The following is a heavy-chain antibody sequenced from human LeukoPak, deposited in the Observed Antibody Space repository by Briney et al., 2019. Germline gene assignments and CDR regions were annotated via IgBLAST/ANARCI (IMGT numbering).Heavy chain of an antibody. J-gene: IGHJ4*02. V-gene: IGHV3-74*01. CDR3: ARAGYCSGGTCYFDT. Sequence: GGSLRLSCAASGFTFSSYWMHWVRQAPGKGLVWVSRINTDGSSTSYADSTTGRFTISRDNAKNTVYLQMNSLRAEDTAVYFCARAGYCSGGTCYFDTWGQGTLVTVSS. CDR2: INTDGSST. D-gene: IGHD2-15*01. CDR1: GFTFSSYW.